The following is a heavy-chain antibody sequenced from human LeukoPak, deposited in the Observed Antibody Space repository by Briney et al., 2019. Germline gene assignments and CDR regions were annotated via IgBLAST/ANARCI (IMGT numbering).Heavy chain of an antibody. Sequence: SQTLSLTCTVSGGSISSGSYYWSWIRQPAGKGLEWIGRIYTSGSTNYNPSLKSRVTMSVDTSKNQFSLKLSSVTAADTAVYYCARVTRTIVVGATRINGYYFDYWGQGTLVTVSS. CDR2: IYTSGST. J-gene: IGHJ4*02. D-gene: IGHD1-26*01. CDR3: ARVTRTIVVGATRINGYYFDY. V-gene: IGHV4-61*02. CDR1: GGSISSGSYY.